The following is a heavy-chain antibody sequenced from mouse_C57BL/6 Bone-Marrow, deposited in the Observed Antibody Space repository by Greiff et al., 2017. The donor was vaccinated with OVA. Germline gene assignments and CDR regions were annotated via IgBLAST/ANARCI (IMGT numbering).Heavy chain of an antibody. Sequence: VQLQQPGAELVKPGASVKVSCKASGYTFTSYWMHWVKQRPGQGLEWIGRIHPSDSDTNYNQKFKGKATLTVDKSSSTAYMQLSSLTSEDSAVYYCAIRGSSYEWYFDVWGTGPRSPSPQ. J-gene: IGHJ1*03. D-gene: IGHD1-1*01. V-gene: IGHV1-74*01. CDR2: IHPSDSDT. CDR1: GYTFTSYW. CDR3: AIRGSSYEWYFDV.